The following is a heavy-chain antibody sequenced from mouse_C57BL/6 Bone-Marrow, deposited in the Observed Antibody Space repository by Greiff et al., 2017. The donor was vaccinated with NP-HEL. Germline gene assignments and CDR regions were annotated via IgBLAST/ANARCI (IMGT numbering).Heavy chain of an antibody. V-gene: IGHV5-6*01. CDR1: GFTFSSYG. CDR3: AINYYGAY. Sequence: EVQWVESGGDLVKPGGSLKLSCAASGFTFSSYGMSWVRQTPDKRLEWVATISSGGSYTYYPDSVKGRFTISRDNAKNTLYLQMSSLKSEDTAMYYCAINYYGAYWGQGTTLTVSS. J-gene: IGHJ2*01. CDR2: ISSGGSYT.